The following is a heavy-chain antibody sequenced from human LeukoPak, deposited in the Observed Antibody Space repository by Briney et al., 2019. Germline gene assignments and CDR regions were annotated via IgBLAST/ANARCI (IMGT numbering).Heavy chain of an antibody. V-gene: IGHV1-69*06. CDR1: GGTFISYA. CDR3: ARLGGNLRTDY. CDR2: IIPIFGTA. Sequence: VXXSCKASGGTFISYAISWVRQAPGQGLEWMGGIIPIFGTANYAQKFQGRVTITADKSTSTAYMELSSLRSEDTAVYYCARLGGNLRTDYWGQGTLVTVSS. J-gene: IGHJ4*02. D-gene: IGHD1-26*01.